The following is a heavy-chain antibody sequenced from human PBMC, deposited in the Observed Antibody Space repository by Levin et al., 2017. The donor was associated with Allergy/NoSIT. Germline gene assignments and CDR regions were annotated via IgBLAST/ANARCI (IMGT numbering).Heavy chain of an antibody. CDR2: ISGSGGST. J-gene: IGHJ4*02. CDR1: GFTFSSYA. Sequence: GESLKISCAASGFTFSSYAMSWVRQAPGKGLEWVSAISGSGGSTYYADSVKGRFTISRDNSKNTLYLQMNSLRAEDTAVYYCAKGINWNDEGFDYWGQGTLVTVSS. D-gene: IGHD1-20*01. V-gene: IGHV3-23*01. CDR3: AKGINWNDEGFDY.